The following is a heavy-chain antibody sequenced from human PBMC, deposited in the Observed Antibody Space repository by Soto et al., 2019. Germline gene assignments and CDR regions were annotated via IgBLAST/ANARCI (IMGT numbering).Heavy chain of an antibody. CDR2: ISGSGIST. V-gene: IGHV3-23*01. CDR3: ARDHKFGGPP. CDR1: GFTFSNYA. J-gene: IGHJ4*02. D-gene: IGHD3-10*01. Sequence: EVQLLESGGGLVQPGGSLRLSCAASGFTFSNYAMSWVRQAPGKGLEWVSAISGSGISTYYADSVKGRFTISRDNSKNALYLQMKSLRAVDTAMYYGARDHKFGGPPWCQGTLFTVSS.